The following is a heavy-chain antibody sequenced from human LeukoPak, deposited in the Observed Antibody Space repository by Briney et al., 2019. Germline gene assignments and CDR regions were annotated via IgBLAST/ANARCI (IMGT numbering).Heavy chain of an antibody. J-gene: IGHJ5*02. Sequence: GASVTVSCKASGYTFTGYYMHWVRQAPGQGLEWMGWINPNSGGTNYAQKFQGRVTMTRDTSISTAYMELSRLRSDDTAVYYCARSYDSSGYYFEGDWFDPWGQGTLVTVCS. CDR1: GYTFTGYY. D-gene: IGHD3-22*01. CDR2: INPNSGGT. V-gene: IGHV1-2*02. CDR3: ARSYDSSGYYFEGDWFDP.